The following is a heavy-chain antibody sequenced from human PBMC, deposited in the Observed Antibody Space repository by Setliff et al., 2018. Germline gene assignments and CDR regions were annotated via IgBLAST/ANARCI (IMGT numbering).Heavy chain of an antibody. Sequence: SETLSLTCAVYGGSFSGYYWSWIRQPPGKGLEWIGEINHSGSTNYNPSLKSRVTISVDTSKNQFSLKLSSVTAADAAVYYCARGIQLWRSHYYYYYMDVWGKGTTVTVSS. CDR2: INHSGST. D-gene: IGHD5-18*01. CDR3: ARGIQLWRSHYYYYYMDV. CDR1: GGSFSGYY. V-gene: IGHV4-34*01. J-gene: IGHJ6*03.